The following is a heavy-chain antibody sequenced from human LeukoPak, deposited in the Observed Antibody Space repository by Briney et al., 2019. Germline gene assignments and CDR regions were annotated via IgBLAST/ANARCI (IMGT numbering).Heavy chain of an antibody. CDR2: ISSSNSYI. V-gene: IGHV3-21*01. CDR1: GFTFSSYS. J-gene: IGHJ4*02. D-gene: IGHD3-16*02. CDR3: AREARLGELSPSGY. Sequence: PGGPLTLFCAASGFTFSSYSINGLRQAPGKGVEWVSSISSSNSYIYYADSVKGRFTISRDNAKNSLYLQMNSLRAEDTAVYYCAREARLGELSPSGYWGQGTLVTVSS.